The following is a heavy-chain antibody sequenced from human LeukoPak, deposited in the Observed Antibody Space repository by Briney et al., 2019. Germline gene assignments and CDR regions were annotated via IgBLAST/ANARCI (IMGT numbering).Heavy chain of an antibody. Sequence: SVKVSCKASGGTFSGYAISWVRQAPGQGLEWMGGIIAIFGTANYAQKFQGRVTISADESTRTAYMELRSLRSDDTAVYYCARVSEQQNWFDPWGQGTLVTVSS. CDR1: GGTFSGYA. CDR3: ARVSEQQNWFDP. V-gene: IGHV1-69*01. J-gene: IGHJ5*02. CDR2: IIAIFGTA. D-gene: IGHD6-13*01.